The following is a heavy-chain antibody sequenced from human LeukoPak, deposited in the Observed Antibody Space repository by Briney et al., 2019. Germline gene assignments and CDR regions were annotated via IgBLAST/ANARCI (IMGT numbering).Heavy chain of an antibody. CDR1: GFTFSSYR. CDR3: ARGGNPYSSNWYYFDY. J-gene: IGHJ4*02. D-gene: IGHD6-13*01. Sequence: GGSLRLSCAASGFTFSSYRMNWVRQAPGKGLEWVSYISSSSSTIYYADSVKGQFTISRDNAKNSLYLQMNSLRAEDTAVYYCARGGNPYSSNWYYFDYWGQGTLVTVSS. CDR2: ISSSSSTI. V-gene: IGHV3-48*01.